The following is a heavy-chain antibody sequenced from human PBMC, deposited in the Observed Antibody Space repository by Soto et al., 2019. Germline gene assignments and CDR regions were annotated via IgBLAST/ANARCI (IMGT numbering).Heavy chain of an antibody. V-gene: IGHV1-18*04. D-gene: IGHD1-26*01. CDR3: ARDSVAIVGAGVYNWFDP. CDR1: GYTFTSYG. CDR2: ISAYNGNT. J-gene: IGHJ5*02. Sequence: GAAVKVSCKASGYTFTSYGISGVRQAPGQGLEWMGWISAYNGNTNYAQKLQGRVTMTTDTSTSTAYMELRSLRSDDTAVYYCARDSVAIVGAGVYNWFDPWGQGTLVTVSS.